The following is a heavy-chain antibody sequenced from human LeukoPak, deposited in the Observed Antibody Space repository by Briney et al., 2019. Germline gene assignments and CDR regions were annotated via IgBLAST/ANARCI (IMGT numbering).Heavy chain of an antibody. CDR3: ASVGIKAAVPSDY. V-gene: IGHV4-30-4*07. CDR2: TYFSGST. CDR1: GASSSSADHY. Sequence: SETLSLTCLVSGASSSSADHYWTWIRQPPGKGLEWVGYTYFSGSTYYNPSLKGRATISLDTSKSRFSLKMTSVTAADTAVYFCASVGIKAAVPSDYWGQGTLVTVSS. J-gene: IGHJ4*02. D-gene: IGHD6-13*01.